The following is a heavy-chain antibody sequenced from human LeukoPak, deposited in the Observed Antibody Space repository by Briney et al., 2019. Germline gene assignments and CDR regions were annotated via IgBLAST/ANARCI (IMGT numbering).Heavy chain of an antibody. D-gene: IGHD4-17*01. V-gene: IGHV3-23*01. Sequence: GGSLRLSCAASGFTFSNYAMSWVRQAPGKGLEWVSALSGSGGSAYYADSVKGRFTISRDNSKNTLYLQMNSLRPEDTAMYYCTKSHAEFGDYEEHDAFEIWGQGTMVTVSS. CDR1: GFTFSNYA. CDR3: TKSHAEFGDYEEHDAFEI. CDR2: LSGSGGSA. J-gene: IGHJ3*02.